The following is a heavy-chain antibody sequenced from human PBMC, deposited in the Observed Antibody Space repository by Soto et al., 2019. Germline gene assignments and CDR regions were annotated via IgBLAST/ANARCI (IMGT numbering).Heavy chain of an antibody. CDR2: IIPVFGTA. CDR1: GGTLSNYG. CDR3: SRGDATKIVVTTYYAMDV. V-gene: IGHV1-69*12. Sequence: QVQLVQSGAEVKKPGSSVRVSCKASGGTLSNYGISWVRQAPGQGLEWMGGIIPVFGTANYAQKFQGRVTISAVESKSTVYMDVTSLRSEDTAVYYCSRGDATKIVVTTYYAMDVWGQGTTVSVSS. D-gene: IGHD4-17*01. J-gene: IGHJ6*02.